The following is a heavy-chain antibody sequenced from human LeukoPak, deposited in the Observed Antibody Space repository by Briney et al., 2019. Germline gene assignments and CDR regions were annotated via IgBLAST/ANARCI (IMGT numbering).Heavy chain of an antibody. CDR3: ARGGRITIFGVLIDF. CDR2: ISYDGSNE. Sequence: GGSLRLSCAASGFTFSNYAMHWVRQAPGKGLEWVAVISYDGSNEYYADSVKGRFTISRDKSKNTQYLQMNSLRAEDTAVYYCARGGRITIFGVLIDFWGQGTLVTVSS. CDR1: GFTFSNYA. J-gene: IGHJ4*02. D-gene: IGHD3-3*01. V-gene: IGHV3-30*04.